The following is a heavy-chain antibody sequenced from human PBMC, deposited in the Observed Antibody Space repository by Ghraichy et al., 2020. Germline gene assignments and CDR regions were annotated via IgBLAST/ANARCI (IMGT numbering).Heavy chain of an antibody. CDR1: GGSVSSGSYY. CDR3: ARDRGVAGYYYGMDV. Sequence: SQTLSLTCTVSGGSVSSGSYYWSWIRQPPGKGLEWIGYIYYSGSTNYNPSLKSRVTILVDTSKNQFSLKLSSVTAADTAVYYCARDRGVAGYYYGMDVWGQGTTVTVSS. CDR2: IYYSGST. V-gene: IGHV4-61*01. J-gene: IGHJ6*02. D-gene: IGHD6-19*01.